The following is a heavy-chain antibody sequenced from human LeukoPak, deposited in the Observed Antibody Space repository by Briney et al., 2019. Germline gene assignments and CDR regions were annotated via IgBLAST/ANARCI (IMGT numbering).Heavy chain of an antibody. CDR2: ISGSGGST. D-gene: IGHD1-26*01. J-gene: IGHJ3*02. CDR1: GSTFSSYA. V-gene: IGHV3-23*01. Sequence: GGSLRLSCAASGSTFSSYAMSWVRQAPGKGLEWVSAISGSGGSTYYADSVKGRFTISRDNSKNTLYLQMNGLRAEDTAVYYCAKPQWELLFLYAFDIWGQGTMVTVSS. CDR3: AKPQWELLFLYAFDI.